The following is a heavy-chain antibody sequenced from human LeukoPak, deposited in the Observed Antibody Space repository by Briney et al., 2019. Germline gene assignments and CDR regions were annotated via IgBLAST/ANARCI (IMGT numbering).Heavy chain of an antibody. CDR1: GASIRSYF. CDR2: VYYSGST. Sequence: SETLSLTCTVFGASIRSYFWAWIRQPPGKGLEWIGYVYYSGSTNYNPSLESRVTISLDTSKNQFSLNLNSVTAADTAVYYCARSKNLDYWGQGTLVTVSS. V-gene: IGHV4-59*01. CDR3: ARSKNLDY. J-gene: IGHJ4*02.